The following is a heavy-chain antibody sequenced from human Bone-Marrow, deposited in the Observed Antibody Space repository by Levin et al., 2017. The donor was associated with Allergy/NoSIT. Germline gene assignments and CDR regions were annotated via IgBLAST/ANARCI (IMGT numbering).Heavy chain of an antibody. J-gene: IGHJ4*01. CDR2: ISSSGSHI. CDR1: GFTFSDYY. CDR3: AKDLRGGAYQFES. Sequence: GESLKISCAASGFTFSDYYMSWIRQAPGKGLQWVSYISSSGSHIDSADSVKGRFTISRDNARNSLFLQMNSLKPEDTAVYYCAKDLRGGAYQFESWGHGTLVIVSS. D-gene: IGHD2-15*01. V-gene: IGHV3-11*01.